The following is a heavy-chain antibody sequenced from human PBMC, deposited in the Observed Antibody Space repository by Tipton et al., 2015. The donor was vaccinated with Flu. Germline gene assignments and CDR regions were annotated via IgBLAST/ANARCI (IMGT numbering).Heavy chain of an antibody. CDR2: INQDGSEE. D-gene: IGHD3-16*01. J-gene: IGHJ5*02. Sequence: SLRLSCAASGFPFSEFWMHWVRQAPGKGLEWVAHINQDGSEESYVESVKGRFTISRDNARNSLYLQMNSLRAEDTAAYHCARFAGGPWGQGTLVTVSS. CDR1: GFPFSEFW. V-gene: IGHV3-7*01. CDR3: ARFAGGP.